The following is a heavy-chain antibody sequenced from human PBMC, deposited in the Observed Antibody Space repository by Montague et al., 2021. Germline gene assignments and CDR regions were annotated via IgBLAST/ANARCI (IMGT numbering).Heavy chain of an antibody. J-gene: IGHJ4*02. V-gene: IGHV3-74*01. CDR2: INSDGSNT. CDR3: ASHPYYGNSPLDY. D-gene: IGHD3-16*01. Sequence: SLRLSCSASGFTFSSYWMHWVRQAPGKGLVWVSRINSDGSNTGYADSVKGRFTVSRENAKNTLYPQMNNLRAEDTAVYYCASHPYYGNSPLDYWGQGTLVTVSS. CDR1: GFTFSSYW.